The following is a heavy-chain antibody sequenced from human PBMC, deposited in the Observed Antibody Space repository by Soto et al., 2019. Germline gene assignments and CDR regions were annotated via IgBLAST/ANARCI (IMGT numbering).Heavy chain of an antibody. D-gene: IGHD3-22*01. V-gene: IGHV4-31*03. Sequence: SETLSLTCTVSGGSISSGGYYWSWIRQHPGKGLEWIGYIYYSGSTYYNPPLKSRVTIPVDTSKNQFSLKLSSVTAADTAVYYCARDRPDYYDSSGSLFDPWGQGTLVTVSS. J-gene: IGHJ5*02. CDR3: ARDRPDYYDSSGSLFDP. CDR1: GGSISSGGYY. CDR2: IYYSGST.